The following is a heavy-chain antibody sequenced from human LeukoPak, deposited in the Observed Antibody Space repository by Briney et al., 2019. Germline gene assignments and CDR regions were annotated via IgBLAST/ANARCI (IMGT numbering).Heavy chain of an antibody. CDR2: IDPSDSET. CDR3: ARQTAMGRSGDY. J-gene: IGHJ4*02. V-gene: IGHV5-51*01. Sequence: GESLKISCKASGYSFTSYWIGWVRQMPGKGLEWMGIIDPSDSETRYTPSFQGQVTISVDKSLTTADLQWNSLKASDAAMYYCARQTAMGRSGDYWGQGTLVTVSS. CDR1: GYSFTSYW. D-gene: IGHD5-18*01.